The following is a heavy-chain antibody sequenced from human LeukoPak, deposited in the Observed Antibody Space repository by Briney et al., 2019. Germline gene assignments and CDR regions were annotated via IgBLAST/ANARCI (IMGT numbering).Heavy chain of an antibody. CDR2: IFYEGST. D-gene: IGHD3-10*01. CDR3: ARMAISGMCLDF. Sequence: SETLSLTCNVSGDSISSGDHYWTWIRQTPGKGPQWVGHIFYEGSTYYNPSLESRLKVSIDTSKKQFSLTLSSVTAADTAVYYCARMAISGMCLDFWGQGTSVTVSS. CDR1: GDSISSGDHY. J-gene: IGHJ4*02. V-gene: IGHV4-30-4*08.